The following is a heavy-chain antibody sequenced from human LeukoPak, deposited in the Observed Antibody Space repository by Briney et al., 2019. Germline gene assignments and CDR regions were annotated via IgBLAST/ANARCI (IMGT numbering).Heavy chain of an antibody. D-gene: IGHD3-10*01. Sequence: GGSLRLSCAASGFTFSNFDMHWVRQAPGKGLEYVSAITNNGGSTYYANSVKGRFTISRDNSKNTLYLQMGSLRAADMAVYYCGRGYSGPDYWGQGTLVTVSS. V-gene: IGHV3-64*01. CDR2: ITNNGGST. J-gene: IGHJ4*02. CDR3: GRGYSGPDY. CDR1: GFTFSNFD.